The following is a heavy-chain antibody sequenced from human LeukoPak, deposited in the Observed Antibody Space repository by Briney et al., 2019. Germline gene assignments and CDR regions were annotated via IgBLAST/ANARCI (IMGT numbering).Heavy chain of an antibody. CDR2: IHYSGST. CDR3: AGDGSGWYAFDY. D-gene: IGHD6-19*01. CDR1: GGSISSYY. V-gene: IGHV4-59*01. Sequence: SETLSLTCTVSGGSISSYYWSWIRQTPGKGLEWIGYIHYSGSTSYNPSLKSRVTISVDTSKNQFSLKLSSVTAADTAVYYCAGDGSGWYAFDYWGQGTLVTVSS. J-gene: IGHJ4*02.